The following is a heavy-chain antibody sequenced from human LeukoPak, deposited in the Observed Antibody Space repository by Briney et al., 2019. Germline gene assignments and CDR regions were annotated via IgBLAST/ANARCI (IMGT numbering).Heavy chain of an antibody. CDR1: GYTFTSYD. V-gene: IGHV1-8*01. D-gene: IGHD3-16*02. J-gene: IGHJ4*02. CDR2: MNPNSGNT. CDR3: ARKPRRPYDYVWGSYRYNPTYYFDY. Sequence: ASVKVSCKASGYTFTSYDINWVRQATGQGLEWMGWMNPNSGNTGYAQKFQGRVTMTRNTSISTAYMELSSLRSEDTAVYYCARKPRRPYDYVWGSYRYNPTYYFDYWGQGTLVRVSS.